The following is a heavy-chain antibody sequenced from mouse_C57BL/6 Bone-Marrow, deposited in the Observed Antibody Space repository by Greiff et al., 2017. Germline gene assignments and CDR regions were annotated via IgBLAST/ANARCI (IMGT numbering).Heavy chain of an antibody. J-gene: IGHJ4*01. CDR1: GYTFTSYW. V-gene: IGHV1-55*01. Sequence: QVQLQQPGAELVPPGASVKMSCKASGYTFTSYWITWVKQRPGQGLEWIGDIYPVSGSTNYNEKFTSKATLTVDTSSSTAYMQLSSLTSEDSAVYYCARAYYSYYYAMDYWGQGTSVTVSS. CDR3: ARAYYSYYYAMDY. CDR2: IYPVSGST. D-gene: IGHD2-12*01.